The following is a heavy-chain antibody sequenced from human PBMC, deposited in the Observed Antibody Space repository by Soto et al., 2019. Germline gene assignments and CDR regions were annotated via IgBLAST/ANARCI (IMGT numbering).Heavy chain of an antibody. CDR2: IYWDDDE. CDR1: GFSLSTTAEG. J-gene: IGHJ4*02. V-gene: IGHV2-5*02. Sequence: QITLKESGPTLVKPTQTLTLTCTFSGFSLSTTAEGVGWIRQPPGKALEWLALIYWDDDEPYSPSLKSRLTITKDPSKNQVVLTMTNVDPVDTATYYCAHGSCSSADCYPNPYLDYWGQGILVTVSS. CDR3: AHGSCSSADCYPNPYLDY. D-gene: IGHD2-2*01.